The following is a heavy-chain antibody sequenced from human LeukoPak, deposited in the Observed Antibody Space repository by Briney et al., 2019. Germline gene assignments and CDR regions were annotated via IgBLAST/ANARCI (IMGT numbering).Heavy chain of an antibody. CDR1: GFTFSSYW. V-gene: IGHV3-7*01. Sequence: GGSLRLSCAASGFTFSSYWMSWDRQAPGKGLEWVANIKQDGSEKYYVDSVKGRFTISRDNAKNSLYLQMNSLRAEDTAVYYCARAPLGGWYHPADWFDPWGQGTLVTVSS. J-gene: IGHJ5*02. CDR2: IKQDGSEK. D-gene: IGHD6-19*01. CDR3: ARAPLGGWYHPADWFDP.